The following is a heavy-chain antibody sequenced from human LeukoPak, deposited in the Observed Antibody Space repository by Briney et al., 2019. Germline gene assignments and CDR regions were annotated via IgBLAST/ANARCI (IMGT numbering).Heavy chain of an antibody. V-gene: IGHV3-23*01. CDR3: AKDRVSPGFNLFDP. Sequence: GGSLRLSCAASGFTFSSYAMNWVRQAPGKGLEWVSAINGRGDNTYYADSVKGRFTISRDNSRSTLFLQMNSLRAEDTAIYYCAKDRVSPGFNLFDPWGQGTLVTVSS. CDR2: INGRGDNT. CDR1: GFTFSSYA. D-gene: IGHD2/OR15-2a*01. J-gene: IGHJ5*02.